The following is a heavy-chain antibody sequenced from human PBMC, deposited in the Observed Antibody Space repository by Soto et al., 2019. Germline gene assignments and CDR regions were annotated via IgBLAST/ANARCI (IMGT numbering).Heavy chain of an antibody. J-gene: IGHJ3*02. CDR3: VRGMYIVADAFDI. CDR1: GFTVSSNY. V-gene: IGHV3-53*04. D-gene: IGHD3-22*01. CDR2: IYSGGST. Sequence: GGSLRLSCAASGFTVSSNYMSWVRQAPGKGLEWVSVIYSGGSTYYADSVKGRFTISRHNSKNTLYLQMNSLRAEDTAVYYCVRGMYIVADAFDIWGQGTMVTVSS.